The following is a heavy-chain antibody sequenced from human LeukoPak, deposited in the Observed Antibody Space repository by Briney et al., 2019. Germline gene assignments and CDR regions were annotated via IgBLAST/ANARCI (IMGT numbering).Heavy chain of an antibody. V-gene: IGHV1-69*13. CDR3: ARVVGLTGYSSSWYSGYYYYMDV. Sequence: SVKVSCKASGGTFSSYAISWVRQAPGQGLEWMGGIIPIFGTANYAQKFQGRVTITADESTSTAYMELSSLRSEDTAVYYCARVVGLTGYSSSWYSGYYYYMDVWGRGTTVTVSS. CDR2: IIPIFGTA. CDR1: GGTFSSYA. D-gene: IGHD6-13*01. J-gene: IGHJ6*03.